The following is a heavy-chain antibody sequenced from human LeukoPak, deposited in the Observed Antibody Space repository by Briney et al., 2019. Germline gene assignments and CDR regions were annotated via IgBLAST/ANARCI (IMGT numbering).Heavy chain of an antibody. CDR3: ARVLLTGTTRVNYYYGMDV. V-gene: IGHV4-59*11. J-gene: IGHJ6*02. Sequence: VKPSETLSLTCTVSGGSINSHYWSWIRQPPGKGLEWLGYIDHSGSANYNPSLKSRVTISVDTSKNQFSLKLSSVTAADTAVYYCARVLLTGTTRVNYYYGMDVWGQGTTVTVSS. D-gene: IGHD1-20*01. CDR2: IDHSGSA. CDR1: GGSINSHY.